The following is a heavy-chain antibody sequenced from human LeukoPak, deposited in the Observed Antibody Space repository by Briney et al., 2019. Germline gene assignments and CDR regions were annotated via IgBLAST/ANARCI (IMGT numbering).Heavy chain of an antibody. Sequence: GASVKVSCKASGDTFTSYGISWVRQAPGQGLEWMGWISAYNGNTNYAQKLQGRVTMTTDTSTSTAYMELRSLRSDDTAVYYCARDLIGATVSWFDPWGQGTLVAVSS. CDR3: ARDLIGATVSWFDP. CDR2: ISAYNGNT. CDR1: GDTFTSYG. V-gene: IGHV1-18*01. J-gene: IGHJ5*02. D-gene: IGHD1-26*01.